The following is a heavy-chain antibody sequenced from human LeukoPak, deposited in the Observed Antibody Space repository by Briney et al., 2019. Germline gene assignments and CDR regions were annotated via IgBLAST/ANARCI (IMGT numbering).Heavy chain of an antibody. V-gene: IGHV4-59*05. CDR3: ARHGSSWYYFDY. Sequence: SETLSLTCTVSGGSISSYYWSWIRQPPGKGLEWIGSLFYTGNTYYNPSLKSRVTISVDTSKNQFSLRLTSVTAADTAVYYCARHGSSWYYFDYWGQGALVTVSS. J-gene: IGHJ4*02. CDR1: GGSISSYY. D-gene: IGHD6-13*01. CDR2: LFYTGNT.